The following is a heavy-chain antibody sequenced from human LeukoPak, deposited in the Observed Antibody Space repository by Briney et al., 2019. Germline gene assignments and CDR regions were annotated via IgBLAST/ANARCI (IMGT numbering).Heavy chain of an antibody. J-gene: IGHJ4*02. V-gene: IGHV4-39*01. CDR1: GGSISTSSYY. D-gene: IGHD3-22*01. CDR3: ARYHDSSDY. CDR2: IYYSGRT. Sequence: SETLSLICTVSGGSISTSSYYWGWIRQPPGKGLEWIGSIYYSGRTYYNPSLKSRVTISVDTSKNQFSLNLRFVTAADTAVYYCARYHDSSDYWGQGTLVTVSS.